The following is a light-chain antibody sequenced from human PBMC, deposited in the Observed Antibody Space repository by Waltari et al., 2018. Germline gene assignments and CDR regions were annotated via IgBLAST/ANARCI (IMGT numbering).Light chain of an antibody. CDR2: NVS. CDR1: RSDVGAYIL. Sequence: QSALTQPASVSGSPGQSLTISCTGTRSDVGAYILVSWYQQRTGKAPKLIIHNVSNRPSGGSNRFSGSKSANTASLTISGLQAEDEADYYCSSYTTSGTWVFGGGTKVTVL. J-gene: IGLJ3*02. CDR3: SSYTTSGTWV. V-gene: IGLV2-14*03.